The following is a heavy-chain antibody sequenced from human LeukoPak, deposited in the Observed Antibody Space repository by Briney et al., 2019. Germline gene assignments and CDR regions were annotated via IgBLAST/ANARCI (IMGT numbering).Heavy chain of an antibody. CDR2: INSDGSST. D-gene: IGHD5-18*01. CDR1: GFTFSSYW. Sequence: GGSLRLSCAASGFTFSSYWMHWVRQAPGKGLVWVSRINSDGSSTSYADSVKGRFTISRDNAKNTLHLQMNSLRAEDTAVYYCARAPDVDTAMVFDPWGQGTLVTVSS. J-gene: IGHJ5*02. V-gene: IGHV3-74*01. CDR3: ARAPDVDTAMVFDP.